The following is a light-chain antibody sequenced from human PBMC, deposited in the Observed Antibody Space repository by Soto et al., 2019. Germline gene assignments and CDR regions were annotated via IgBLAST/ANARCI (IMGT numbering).Light chain of an antibody. Sequence: DIQMTQSPSTLSASVGDRVTITCRASQSISSWLAWYQQKPGKAPNLLIYKASSLESGVPSRFSGSGSGTEFTFIISILQPDDFATYYCQQYNNYPWTFGQGTKLDIK. J-gene: IGKJ1*01. V-gene: IGKV1-5*03. CDR2: KAS. CDR3: QQYNNYPWT. CDR1: QSISSW.